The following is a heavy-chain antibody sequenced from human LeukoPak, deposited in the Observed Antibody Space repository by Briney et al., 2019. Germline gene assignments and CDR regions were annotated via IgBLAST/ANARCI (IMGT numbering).Heavy chain of an antibody. V-gene: IGHV4-30-2*01. CDR2: IYHSGST. J-gene: IGHJ3*02. CDR1: GGSISSGGYS. D-gene: IGHD3-22*01. CDR3: ARTDSYDSSGYPGASDI. Sequence: SQTLSLTCAVSGGSISSGGYSWSWIRQPPGKGLEWIGYIYHSGSTYYNPSLKSRVTISVDRSKNQFSLKLSSVTAADTAVYYCARTDSYDSSGYPGASDIWGQGTMVTVSS.